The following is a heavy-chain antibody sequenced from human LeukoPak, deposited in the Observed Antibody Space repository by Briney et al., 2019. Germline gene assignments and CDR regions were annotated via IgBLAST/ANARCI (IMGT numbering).Heavy chain of an antibody. D-gene: IGHD6-19*01. CDR2: IYYSGST. V-gene: IGHV4-59*12. CDR3: ARVQYSSGWYVNWFDP. Sequence: SETLSLTCTVSGGSISSYYWSWIRQPPGKGLEWIGYIYYSGSTNYNPSLKRRVTISIDTSKNQFSLMLSSVTAADTAVYYCARVQYSSGWYVNWFDPWGQGTLVTVSS. CDR1: GGSISSYY. J-gene: IGHJ5*02.